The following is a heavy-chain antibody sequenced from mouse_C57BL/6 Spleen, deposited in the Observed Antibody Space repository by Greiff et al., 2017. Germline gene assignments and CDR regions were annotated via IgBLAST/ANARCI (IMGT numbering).Heavy chain of an antibody. V-gene: IGHV5-9*01. J-gene: IGHJ1*03. CDR3: ARPPNYYGSSYGYFDV. CDR2: ISGGGGNT. CDR1: GFTFSSYT. Sequence: EVKVVESGGGLVKPGGSLKLSCAASGFTFSSYTMSWVRQTPEKRLEWVATISGGGGNTYYPDSVKGRFTISRDNAKNTLYLQMSSLRSEDTALYYCARPPNYYGSSYGYFDVWGTGTTVTVSS. D-gene: IGHD1-1*01.